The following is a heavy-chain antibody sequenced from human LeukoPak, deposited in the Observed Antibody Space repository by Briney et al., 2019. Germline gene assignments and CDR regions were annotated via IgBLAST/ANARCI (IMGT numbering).Heavy chain of an antibody. CDR3: ARMDCSSTSCYAQDLVGQLDY. J-gene: IGHJ4*02. V-gene: IGHV4-30-4*08. CDR1: GFTFSNYA. Sequence: LRLSCAASGFTFSNYAMSWVRQPPGKGLEWIGYIYYSGSTYYNPSLKSRVTISVDTSKNQFSLKLSSVTAADTAVYYCARMDCSSTSCYAQDLVGQLDYWGQGTLVTVSS. CDR2: IYYSGST. D-gene: IGHD2-2*01.